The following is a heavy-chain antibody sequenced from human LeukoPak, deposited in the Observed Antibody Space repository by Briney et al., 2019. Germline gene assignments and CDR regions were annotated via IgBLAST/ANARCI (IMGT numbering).Heavy chain of an antibody. V-gene: IGHV3-66*01. CDR1: GFTVSSNY. CDR3: ARDAQYYDYVWGSYRSPLGY. J-gene: IGHJ4*02. D-gene: IGHD3-16*02. Sequence: GGSLRLSCAASGFTVSSNYMSWVRQAPGKGLEWVSVIYSGGSTYYADSVKGRFTISRDNSKNTLYLQMNGLRAEDTAVYYCARDAQYYDYVWGSYRSPLGYWGQGTLVTVSS. CDR2: IYSGGST.